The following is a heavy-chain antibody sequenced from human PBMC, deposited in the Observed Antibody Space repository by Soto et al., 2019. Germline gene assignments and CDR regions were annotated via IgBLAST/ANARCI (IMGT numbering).Heavy chain of an antibody. V-gene: IGHV4-31*03. J-gene: IGHJ4*02. D-gene: IGHD6-6*01. CDR3: ARAKYSSPGFDY. CDR1: GGSISSGGYY. Sequence: TSETLSLTCTVSGGSISSGGYYWSWIRQHPGKGLEWIGYIYYSGSTYYNPSLKSRVTISVDTSKNQFSLKLSSVTAADTAVYYCARAKYSSPGFDYWGQGTLVTVSS. CDR2: IYYSGST.